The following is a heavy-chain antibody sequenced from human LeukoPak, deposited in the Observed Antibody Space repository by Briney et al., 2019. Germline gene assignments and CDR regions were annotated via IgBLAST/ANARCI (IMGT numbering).Heavy chain of an antibody. Sequence: SETLSLTCTVSGGSISSGDYYWSWIRQPPGKGLEWIGYIYYSGSTYYNPSLKSRVTISVGTSKNQFSLKLSSVTAADTAVYYCARGYDSSGYYHAEYFQHWGQGTLVTVPS. CDR3: ARGYDSSGYYHAEYFQH. V-gene: IGHV4-30-4*01. J-gene: IGHJ1*01. CDR2: IYYSGST. D-gene: IGHD3-22*01. CDR1: GGSISSGDYY.